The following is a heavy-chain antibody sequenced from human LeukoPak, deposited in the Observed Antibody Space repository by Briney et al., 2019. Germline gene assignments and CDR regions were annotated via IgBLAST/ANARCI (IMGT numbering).Heavy chain of an antibody. J-gene: IGHJ3*02. CDR3: ARVGYSKCAFDI. V-gene: IGHV3-21*01. CDR2: ISSSSSYI. CDR1: GFTFSSYS. Sequence: GGSLRLSCAASGFTFSSYSMNWVRQAPGKGLEWVSSISSSSSYIYYADSVKGRFTISRDNAKNSLYLQMNSLRAEDTAVYYCARVGYSKCAFDIWGQGAMVTVSS. D-gene: IGHD6-13*01.